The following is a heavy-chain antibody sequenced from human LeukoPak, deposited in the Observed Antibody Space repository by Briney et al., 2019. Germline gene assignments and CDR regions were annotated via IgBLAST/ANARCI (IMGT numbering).Heavy chain of an antibody. V-gene: IGHV4-59*08. CDR1: GGSISNYY. Sequence: SETLSLTCTVSGGSISNYYWTWIRQPPGKGLEWIGYIYYSWSTNYNPSLSSRVTISLDTSKHQFSLMLRSLTAADTAVYYCARRYTASPGERFDYWGQGTLVTVSS. J-gene: IGHJ4*02. CDR2: IYYSWST. D-gene: IGHD2-2*02. CDR3: ARRYTASPGERFDY.